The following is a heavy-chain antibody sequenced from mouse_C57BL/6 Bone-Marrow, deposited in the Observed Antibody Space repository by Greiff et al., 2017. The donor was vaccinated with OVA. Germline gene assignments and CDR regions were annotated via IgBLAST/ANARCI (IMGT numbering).Heavy chain of an antibody. CDR1: GYTFTSYW. V-gene: IGHV1-64*01. CDR3: ARGGFITTVVEGAWFAY. Sequence: QVQLQQPGAELVKPGASVKLSCKASGYTFTSYWMHWVKQRPGQGLEWIGMIHPNSGSTNYNEKFKSKATLTVDKSSSTAYMQLSSLTSEDSAVYYCARGGFITTVVEGAWFAYWGQGTLVTVSA. D-gene: IGHD1-1*01. CDR2: IHPNSGST. J-gene: IGHJ3*01.